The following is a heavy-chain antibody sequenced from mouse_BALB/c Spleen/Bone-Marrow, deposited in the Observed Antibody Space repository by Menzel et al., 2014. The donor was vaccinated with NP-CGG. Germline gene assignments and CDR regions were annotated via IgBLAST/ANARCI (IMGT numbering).Heavy chain of an antibody. CDR1: GYAFSSSW. D-gene: IGHD1-1*01. V-gene: IGHV1-82*01. J-gene: IGHJ3*01. CDR3: ASGSSSFAY. Sequence: QVQLKQSGPELVKPGASVKISCKASGYAFSSSWMNWVKQRPGQGLEWIGRIYPGDGDTNYNGKFKGNATLTADKSSSTAYMQLSSLTSVDSAVYFCASGSSSFAYWGQGTLVTVSA. CDR2: IYPGDGDT.